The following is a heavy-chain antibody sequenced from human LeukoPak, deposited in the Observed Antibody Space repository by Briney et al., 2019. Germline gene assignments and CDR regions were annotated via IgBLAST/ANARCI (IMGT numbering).Heavy chain of an antibody. CDR3: AREHRDIVVVPAAIPWFDP. CDR1: GGSISSHY. V-gene: IGHV4-59*11. J-gene: IGHJ5*02. CDR2: IYYSGST. D-gene: IGHD2-2*02. Sequence: SETLSLTCTVSGGSISSHYWSWIRQPPGKGLEWIGYIYYSGSTNYNPSLKSRVTISGATSKNQFSLKLSSVTAADTAVYYCAREHRDIVVVPAAIPWFDPWGQGTLVTVSS.